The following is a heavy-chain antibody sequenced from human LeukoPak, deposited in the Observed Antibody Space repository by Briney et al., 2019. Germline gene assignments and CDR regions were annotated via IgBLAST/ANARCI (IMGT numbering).Heavy chain of an antibody. D-gene: IGHD6-13*01. CDR1: GASVSSNSAT. V-gene: IGHV6-1*01. J-gene: IGHJ3*02. Sequence: SQTLSLTCAISGASVSSNSATWDWIRQSPSGGLEWLGRTYHRSTWYHDYAISVKSRITISAETSKNQFSLQLTSVIAEDTAVYFCTYSTSLMPDTYHIWGQGTVVIVSS. CDR2: TYHRSTWYH. CDR3: TYSTSLMPDTYHI.